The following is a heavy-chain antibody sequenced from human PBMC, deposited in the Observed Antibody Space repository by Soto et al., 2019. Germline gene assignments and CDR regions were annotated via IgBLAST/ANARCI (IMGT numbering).Heavy chain of an antibody. V-gene: IGHV4-39*07. CDR3: AREKPYSSSWYHDY. D-gene: IGHD6-13*01. Sequence: PSETLCLTCTVSGGSIISCGYSWSWIRQPPGKGLEWIGEINHSGSTNYNPSLKSRVTISVDTSKNQFSLKLSSVTAADTAVYYCAREKPYSSSWYHDYWGQGTLVTVSS. CDR2: INHSGST. J-gene: IGHJ4*02. CDR1: GGSIISCGYS.